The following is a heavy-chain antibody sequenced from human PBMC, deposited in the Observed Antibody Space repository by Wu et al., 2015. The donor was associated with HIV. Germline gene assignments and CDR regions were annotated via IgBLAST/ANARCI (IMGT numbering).Heavy chain of an antibody. J-gene: IGHJ4*02. CDR1: DYTFTTYG. D-gene: IGHD3-10*01. V-gene: IGHV1-18*01. CDR3: ARAGGNLYGSGSYLGY. CDR2: ISPYSGNT. Sequence: QVQLVQSGAEVKKPGASMKVSCKASDYTFTTYGISWVRQAPGQGLEWMGWISPYSGNTDYAQKLQGRVTMTTDTSTSTAYMELRSLTSDDTAIYYCARAGGNLYGSGSYLGYWGQGTLVTDLL.